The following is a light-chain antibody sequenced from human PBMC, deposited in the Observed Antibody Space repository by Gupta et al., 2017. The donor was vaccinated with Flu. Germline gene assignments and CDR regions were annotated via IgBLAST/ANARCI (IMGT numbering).Light chain of an antibody. CDR2: DDS. J-gene: IGLJ1*01. Sequence: SYVLTQPPSVSVAPGQTARIICGGDNIGTKSVHWYQQRPGQAPVLVVYDDSDRPSGIPERFSGSNSGNTATLTISRVEVGDEADYYCQVWGSSNDHHYVFGTGIKVTVL. V-gene: IGLV3-21*02. CDR3: QVWGSSNDHHYV. CDR1: NIGTKS.